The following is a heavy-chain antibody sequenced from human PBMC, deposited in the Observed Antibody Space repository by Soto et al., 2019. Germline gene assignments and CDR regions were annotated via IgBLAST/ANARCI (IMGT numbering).Heavy chain of an antibody. CDR1: EFSFSSYW. V-gene: IGHV3-74*01. CDR2: INSDGSST. Sequence: EVQLVESGRGLVQPGGYLRLSCAASEFSFSSYWMHWVRQTPGKGLVWVSRINSDGSSTSHAESVKGRFTISRDNAKNTLYLQMNSLGAEDTAVYYCIRGGRYCDYWGQGTLVTVSS. D-gene: IGHD1-26*01. CDR3: IRGGRYCDY. J-gene: IGHJ4*02.